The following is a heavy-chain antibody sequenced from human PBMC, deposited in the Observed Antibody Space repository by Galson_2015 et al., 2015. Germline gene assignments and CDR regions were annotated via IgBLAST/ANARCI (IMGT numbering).Heavy chain of an antibody. CDR2: INPNSGGT. J-gene: IGHJ3*02. CDR1: GYTFTSYD. CDR3: ARDRGGYYYDSSGYYAHDAFDI. Sequence: SVKVSCKASGYTFTSYDINWVRQATGQGLEWMGWINPNSGGTNYAQKFQGWVTMTRDTSISTAYMELSRLRSDDTAVYYCARDRGGYYYDSSGYYAHDAFDIWGQGTMVTVSS. D-gene: IGHD3-22*01. V-gene: IGHV1-2*04.